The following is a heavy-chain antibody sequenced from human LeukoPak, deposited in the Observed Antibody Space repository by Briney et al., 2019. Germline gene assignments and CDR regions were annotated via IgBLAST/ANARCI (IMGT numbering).Heavy chain of an antibody. CDR2: IYYSGST. J-gene: IGHJ4*02. CDR1: GGYKSRYF. D-gene: IGHD6-13*01. Sequence: PSETLPHTRSVSGGYKSRYFGSGIRQPPGKGLEWIGYIYYSGSTNYNPSLKSRVTISVDTSKNQFSLKLSSVTAADTAVYYCAVGLAAAGRPRPSIDYRGQGIVVTVSS. CDR3: AVGLAAAGRPRPSIDY. V-gene: IGHV4-59*01.